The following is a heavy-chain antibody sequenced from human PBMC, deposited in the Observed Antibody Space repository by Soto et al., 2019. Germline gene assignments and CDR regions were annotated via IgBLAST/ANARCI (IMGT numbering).Heavy chain of an antibody. CDR3: ARHIRLGSSGPIDPYFQH. CDR2: IYYSGST. J-gene: IGHJ1*01. D-gene: IGHD6-19*01. CDR1: GGSISSSSYY. V-gene: IGHV4-39*01. Sequence: QLQPQESGPGVVKPSETLSLTCTVSGGSISSSSYYWAWIRQPPGKGLEWIGSIYYSGSTYYNPSLKSRVTISVDTSKNQFSLKLSSVTAADTALYYCARHIRLGSSGPIDPYFQHWGQGTLVTVSS.